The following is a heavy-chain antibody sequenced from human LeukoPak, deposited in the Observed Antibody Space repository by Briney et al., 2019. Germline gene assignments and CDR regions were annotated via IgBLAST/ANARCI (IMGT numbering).Heavy chain of an antibody. V-gene: IGHV4-30-4*01. D-gene: IGHD2-2*01. CDR3: ARDVPAATLGYFDL. CDR1: GGSISSGDYY. J-gene: IGHJ2*01. Sequence: SETLSLTCTVSGGSISSGDYYWSWIRQPPGKGLEWIGYIYYSGSTYYNPSLKSRVTISVDTSKNQFSLKLSSVTAADTAVYYCARDVPAATLGYFDLWGRGTLVTVSS. CDR2: IYYSGST.